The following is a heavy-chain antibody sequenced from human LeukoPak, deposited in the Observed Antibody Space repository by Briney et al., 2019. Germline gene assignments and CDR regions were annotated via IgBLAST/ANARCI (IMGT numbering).Heavy chain of an antibody. CDR1: GYSISIDYY. J-gene: IGHJ4*02. V-gene: IGHV4-38-2*02. CDR3: ARGGTGYYDSSYYYPY. D-gene: IGHD3-22*01. Sequence: PSETLSLICNVSGYSISIDYYWGWIRQPPGKGLEWIESIHQIGSTYYNPSLKSRVSILMDKSKNQFSLRLNSVTAADTAVYYCARGGTGYYDSSYYYPYWGQGTLVTVSS. CDR2: IHQIGST.